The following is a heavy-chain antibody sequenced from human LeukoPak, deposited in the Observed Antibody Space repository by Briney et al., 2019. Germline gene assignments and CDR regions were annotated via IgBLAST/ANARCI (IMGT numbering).Heavy chain of an antibody. V-gene: IGHV4-39*01. CDR2: IYYSGST. J-gene: IGHJ4*02. CDR3: ARLLNGYNAE. Sequence: SETLSLTCTVSGGCISSSSYYWGWIRQPPGKGLEWIGSIYYSGSTYYNPSLKSRVTISVDTSKNQFSLKLSSVTAADTAVYYCARLLNGYNAEWGQGTLVTVSS. D-gene: IGHD5-24*01. CDR1: GGCISSSSYY.